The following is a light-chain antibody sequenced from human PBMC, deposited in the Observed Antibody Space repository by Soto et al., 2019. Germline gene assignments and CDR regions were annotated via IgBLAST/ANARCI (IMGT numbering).Light chain of an antibody. Sequence: DIQMTQSPSSLSASAGDTVTITCRASQNIVDYLSWYQQKPGKAPKLLMYSSSILHDGVSSRFSGDGSGTAFTHTITGLQSEDFATYYCLQTFTTHITFGGGTTVEVK. V-gene: IGKV1-39*01. J-gene: IGKJ4*01. CDR2: SSS. CDR3: LQTFTTHIT. CDR1: QNIVDY.